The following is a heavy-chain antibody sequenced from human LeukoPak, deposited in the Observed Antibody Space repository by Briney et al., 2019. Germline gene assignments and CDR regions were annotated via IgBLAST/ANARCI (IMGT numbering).Heavy chain of an antibody. CDR2: ISYDGRNK. CDR1: GFTFSSYA. Sequence: GGSLRLSCAASGFTFSSYAMHWVRQAPGKGLEGVAVISYDGRNKYYADSVKGRFTISRDNSKNTLYLQMNSLRAEDTAVYYCARGYYDSSGTFDYWGQGTLVTVSS. V-gene: IGHV3-30*04. J-gene: IGHJ4*02. D-gene: IGHD3-22*01. CDR3: ARGYYDSSGTFDY.